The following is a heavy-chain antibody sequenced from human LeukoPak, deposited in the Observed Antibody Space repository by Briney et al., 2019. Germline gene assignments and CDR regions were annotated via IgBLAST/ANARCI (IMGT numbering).Heavy chain of an antibody. CDR3: ARVRSAYYYYYGMDV. J-gene: IGHJ6*02. CDR1: GFTFSSYG. Sequence: GGSLRLSCAASGFTFSSYGMHWVRQAPGKGLEWVAVIWYDGSNKYYADSVKGRFTISRDNPKNTLYLQMNSLRAEDTAVYYCARVRSAYYYYYGMDVWGQGTTVTVSS. CDR2: IWYDGSNK. V-gene: IGHV3-33*01. D-gene: IGHD1-26*01.